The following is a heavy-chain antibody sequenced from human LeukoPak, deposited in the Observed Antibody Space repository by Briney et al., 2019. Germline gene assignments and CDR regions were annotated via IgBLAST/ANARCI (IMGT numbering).Heavy chain of an antibody. J-gene: IGHJ4*02. CDR1: GVTFSSYG. Sequence: GRSLRLSCAASGVTFSSYGMHWVRQAPGKGLEWVAVISYDGSNKYYADSVKGRFTISRDNSKNTLYLQMNSLRAEDTAVYYCASGTTFDYWGQGTLVTVSS. V-gene: IGHV3-30*03. CDR2: ISYDGSNK. D-gene: IGHD1-7*01. CDR3: ASGTTFDY.